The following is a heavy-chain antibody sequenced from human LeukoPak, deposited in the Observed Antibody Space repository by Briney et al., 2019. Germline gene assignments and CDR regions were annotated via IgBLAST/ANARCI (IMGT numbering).Heavy chain of an antibody. CDR3: ARVGLLHYPMDY. V-gene: IGHV3-33*01. J-gene: IGHJ4*02. D-gene: IGHD3-10*01. Sequence: PGGSLRLSCAASGFTFSSYGMHWVRQAPGKGLEWVAVIWYDGSNKYYADSVKGRFTTSRDNVKNSVYLQMNSLRDEDTAVYYCARVGLLHYPMDYWGRGTLLTVSS. CDR1: GFTFSSYG. CDR2: IWYDGSNK.